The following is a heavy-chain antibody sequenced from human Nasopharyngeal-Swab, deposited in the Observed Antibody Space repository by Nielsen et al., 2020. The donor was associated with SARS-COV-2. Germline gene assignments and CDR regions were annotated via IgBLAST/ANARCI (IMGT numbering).Heavy chain of an antibody. V-gene: IGHV3-23*01. CDR3: AKAPAAYYDILIGYYYYGMDV. Sequence: GESLTISRAASGFTFSSYAMSWVRQAPGKGLEWVSAISGSGGSTYYADSVKGRFTISRDNSKNTLYLQMNSLRAEDTAVYYCAKAPAAYYDILIGYYYYGMDVWGQGTTVTVSS. CDR1: GFTFSSYA. CDR2: ISGSGGST. D-gene: IGHD3-9*01. J-gene: IGHJ6*02.